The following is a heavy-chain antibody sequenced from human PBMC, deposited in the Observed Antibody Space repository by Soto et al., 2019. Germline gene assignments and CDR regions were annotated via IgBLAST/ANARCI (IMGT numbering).Heavy chain of an antibody. V-gene: IGHV3-21*01. CDR1: GFTFSSYS. J-gene: IGHJ4*02. CDR2: ISSSSSYI. CDR3: ARDRGFHLYYDFWSGFDY. Sequence: GGSLRLSCAASGFTFSSYSMNWVRQAPGKGLEWVSSISSSSSYIYYADSVKGRFTISRDNAKNSLYLQMNSLRAEDTAVYYCARDRGFHLYYDFWSGFDYWGQGTLVTVSS. D-gene: IGHD3-3*01.